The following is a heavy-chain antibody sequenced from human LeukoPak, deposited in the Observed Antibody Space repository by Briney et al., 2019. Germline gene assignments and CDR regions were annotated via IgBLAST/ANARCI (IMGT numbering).Heavy chain of an antibody. V-gene: IGHV3-13*01. CDR3: ARVSGEGHYYGMDV. CDR2: IGTAGDT. D-gene: IGHD2-21*01. J-gene: IGHJ6*02. Sequence: GGSLRLSCAASGFTFSSYDMHWVRQATGKGLEWVSAIGTAGDTYYPGSVKGRFTISRENAKNSLYLQMNSLRAGDTAVYYCARVSGEGHYYGMDVWGQGTTVTVSS. CDR1: GFTFSSYD.